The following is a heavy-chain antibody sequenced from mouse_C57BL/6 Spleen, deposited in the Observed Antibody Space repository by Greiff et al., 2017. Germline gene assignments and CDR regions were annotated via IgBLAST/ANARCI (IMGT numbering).Heavy chain of an antibody. V-gene: IGHV5-4*01. CDR2: ISDGGSYT. J-gene: IGHJ2*01. CDR3: ARDGITTVVATDYFDY. D-gene: IGHD1-1*01. Sequence: EVKVVESGGGLVKPGGSLKLSCAASGFTFSSYAMSRVRQTPEKRLEWVATISDGGSYTYYPDNVKGRFTISRDNAKNNLYLQMSHLKSEDTAMYYCARDGITTVVATDYFDYWGQGTTLTVSS. CDR1: GFTFSSYA.